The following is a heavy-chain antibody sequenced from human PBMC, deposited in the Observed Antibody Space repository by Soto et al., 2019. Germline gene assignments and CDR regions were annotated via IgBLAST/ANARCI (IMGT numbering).Heavy chain of an antibody. CDR2: IWYDVSNK. CDR1: GFTFSSHG. V-gene: IGHV3-33*01. Sequence: GGSLRLSCAASGFTFSSHGMHWVRQAPGNGLEWVAVIWYDVSNKYYADSVKGRFTISRDNSKSTLYLQMSSLRAEDTAVYFCARGVGNYYYYMDVWGKGTTVTVSS. J-gene: IGHJ6*03. CDR3: ARGVGNYYYYMDV.